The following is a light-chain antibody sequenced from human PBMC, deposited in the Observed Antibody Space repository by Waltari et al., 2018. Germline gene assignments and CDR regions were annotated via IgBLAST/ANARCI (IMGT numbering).Light chain of an antibody. Sequence: EVVMTQSPLSLPVTLGQPASISCRSRQSLDHSDGNTYLNWFHQRPGQSPRRLLYQVSNRDSGVPDRFSGSGSGTEFTLKISSVEAEDVGVYYCMQGSHWPPWTFGQGTRVEIK. CDR2: QVS. V-gene: IGKV2-30*02. J-gene: IGKJ1*01. CDR3: MQGSHWPPWT. CDR1: QSLDHSDGNTY.